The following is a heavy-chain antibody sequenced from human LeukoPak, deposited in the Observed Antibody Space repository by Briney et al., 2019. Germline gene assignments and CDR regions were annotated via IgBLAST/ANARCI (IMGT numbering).Heavy chain of an antibody. Sequence: GGSLRLSCEASGFTFRSYWMSWVRQAPGKGLEWVANINQDESKKYYVDSVKGRFTISRDNAESSLYLQMSSLRAEDTAIYYCARRDCTGDSCKGAFDIWPQGTMVTVSS. J-gene: IGHJ3*02. CDR3: ARRDCTGDSCKGAFDI. D-gene: IGHD2-8*02. CDR1: GFTFRSYW. CDR2: INQDESKK. V-gene: IGHV3-7*03.